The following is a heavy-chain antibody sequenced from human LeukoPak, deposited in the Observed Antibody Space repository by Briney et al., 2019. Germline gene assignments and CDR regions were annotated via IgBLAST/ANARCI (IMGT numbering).Heavy chain of an antibody. Sequence: GGSLRLSCAASGFTFSSYSMNWVRQAPGKGLEWVSSISSSSSYIYYADSVKGRFTISRDNAKNSLYLQMNSLRAEDTAVYYCARDRIGYCSSTSCPGPNYYYYGMDVWGQGTTVTVSS. J-gene: IGHJ6*02. CDR3: ARDRIGYCSSTSCPGPNYYYYGMDV. CDR2: ISSSSSYI. CDR1: GFTFSSYS. V-gene: IGHV3-21*01. D-gene: IGHD2-2*01.